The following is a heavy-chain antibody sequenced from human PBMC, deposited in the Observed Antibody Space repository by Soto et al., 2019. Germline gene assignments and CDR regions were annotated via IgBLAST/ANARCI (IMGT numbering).Heavy chain of an antibody. D-gene: IGHD5-12*01. CDR1: GGSISSGGYY. Sequence: QVQLQESGPGLVKPSQTLSLTCTVSGGSISSGGYYWSWIRQHPGKGLEWIGYIYYSGSTYSNPSLKSRVTISVGTSKNQFSMKLSAVTAADTAVYYCARDRHIVATNYGMDVWGQGTTVTVSS. V-gene: IGHV4-31*03. CDR2: IYYSGST. J-gene: IGHJ6*02. CDR3: ARDRHIVATNYGMDV.